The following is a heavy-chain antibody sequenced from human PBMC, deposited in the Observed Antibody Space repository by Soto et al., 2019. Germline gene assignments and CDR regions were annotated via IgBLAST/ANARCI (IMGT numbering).Heavy chain of an antibody. V-gene: IGHV4-31*03. CDR3: ARDTRPLYDRSGMDV. J-gene: IGHJ6*02. CDR2: IYYTGAT. Sequence: QVRLQESDPGLVKSSQTLSLTCTVSGDSVSSGGYYWHWIRQHPGKGLEWLGYIYYTGATSYNPSLKSRLSLSLDTSKNQFSLKVSSVTAADTAVYYCARDTRPLYDRSGMDVWGQGTTVTVSS. D-gene: IGHD3-16*01. CDR1: GDSVSSGGYY.